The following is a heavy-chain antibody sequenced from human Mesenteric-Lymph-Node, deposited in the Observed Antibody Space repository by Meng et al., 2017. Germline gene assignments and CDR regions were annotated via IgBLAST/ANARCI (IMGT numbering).Heavy chain of an antibody. J-gene: IGHJ4*02. Sequence: VQLTESGPGRGKPSEPLSLTRTVSGGSISSYYWSWIRQPPGKGLAWIGHIYYSGSTNYNPSLKSRVTISVDTSKNQFSLKLSSVTATDTAVYYCARQSGYFDYWGQGTLVTVSS. CDR1: GGSISSYY. D-gene: IGHD3-10*01. V-gene: IGHV4-59*08. CDR3: ARQSGYFDY. CDR2: IYYSGST.